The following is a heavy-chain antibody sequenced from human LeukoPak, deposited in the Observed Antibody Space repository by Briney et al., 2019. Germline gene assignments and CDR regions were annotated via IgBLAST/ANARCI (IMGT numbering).Heavy chain of an antibody. V-gene: IGHV3-48*02. CDR1: GFTFSSYS. D-gene: IGHD1-26*01. CDR2: ISRSSSTI. Sequence: GGSLRLSCTASGFTFSSYSMNWVRQAPGKGLEWVSYISRSSSTISYADSVKGRFTISRDNAKNSLYLQMNSLRDEDTAVYYCARDSASGSYRHAFDIWGQGTMVTVSS. J-gene: IGHJ3*02. CDR3: ARDSASGSYRHAFDI.